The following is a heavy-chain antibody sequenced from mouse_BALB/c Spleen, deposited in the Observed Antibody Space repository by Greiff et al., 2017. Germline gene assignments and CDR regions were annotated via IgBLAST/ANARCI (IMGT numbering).Heavy chain of an antibody. CDR2: ISSGSSTI. D-gene: IGHD3-1*01. V-gene: IGHV5-17*02. CDR3: ARSGYYHWYFDV. Sequence: EVQLMESGGGLVQPGGSRKLSCAASGFTFSSFGMHWVRQAPEKGLEWVAYISSGSSTIYYADTVKGRFTISRDNPKNTLFLQMTSLRSEDTAMYYCARSGYYHWYFDVWGAGTTVTVSS. CDR1: GFTFSSFG. J-gene: IGHJ1*01.